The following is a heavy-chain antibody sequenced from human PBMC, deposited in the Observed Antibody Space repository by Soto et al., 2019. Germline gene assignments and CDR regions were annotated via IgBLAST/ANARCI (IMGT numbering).Heavy chain of an antibody. CDR1: GFSFGDSY. CDR2: ISGGSRYT. CDR3: AKTIVAASGYYFDH. V-gene: IGHV3-11*06. Sequence: QVQLVESGGGLVKPGGSLRLACAASGFSFGDSYMSWVRQAPGKGLEWLSYISGGSRYTNYADSVKGRFTISRDNAKRSLYLEMNSLRVDDTAVYYCAKTIVAASGYYFDHWGQGNVVTVSS. D-gene: IGHD2-21*01. J-gene: IGHJ4*02.